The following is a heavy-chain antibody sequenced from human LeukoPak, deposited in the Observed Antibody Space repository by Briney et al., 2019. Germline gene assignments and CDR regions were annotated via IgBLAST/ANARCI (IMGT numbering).Heavy chain of an antibody. D-gene: IGHD2-15*01. CDR1: GFTFSRYG. CDR3: AKVDGYCSSGSCYGGY. Sequence: GGALRLSCAASGFTFSRYGMSWVRQTPEKGLEWVSGISDSGDSTYYADSVKGRFTISRDNSKNTLYLQMDSLRVEDTAVYYCAKVDGYCSSGSCYGGYWGQGTLVTVSS. J-gene: IGHJ4*02. V-gene: IGHV3-23*01. CDR2: ISDSGDST.